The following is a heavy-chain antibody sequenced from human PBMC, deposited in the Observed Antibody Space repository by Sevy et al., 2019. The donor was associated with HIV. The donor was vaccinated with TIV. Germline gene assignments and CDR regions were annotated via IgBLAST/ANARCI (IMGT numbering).Heavy chain of an antibody. CDR1: GFSFSSDA. D-gene: IGHD3-3*01. V-gene: IGHV3-23*01. J-gene: IGHJ5*02. Sequence: GGSLRLSCVGSGFSFSSDAMSWVRQAPGKGLQWVATVSASGGSTYYADSVRGRFSITRDNPKNTLYVKMNSLRAEDTAVYYCARVGGGGYYDPWSGYLEFDPWGQGTLVTVSS. CDR3: ARVGGGGYYDPWSGYLEFDP. CDR2: VSASGGST.